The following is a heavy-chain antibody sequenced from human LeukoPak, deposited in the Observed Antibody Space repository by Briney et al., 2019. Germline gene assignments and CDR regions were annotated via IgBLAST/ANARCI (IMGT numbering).Heavy chain of an antibody. CDR2: IYYSGST. J-gene: IGHJ4*02. D-gene: IGHD6-13*01. V-gene: IGHV4-59*08. CDR3: AGGYSSSWIGY. CDR1: GGSNSSYY. Sequence: SETLSLTCTVSGGSNSSYYWSWIRQPPGKGLEWIGYIYYSGSTNYNPSLKSRVTISVDTSKNQFSLKLSSVTAADTAVYYCAGGYSSSWIGYWGQGTLVTVSS.